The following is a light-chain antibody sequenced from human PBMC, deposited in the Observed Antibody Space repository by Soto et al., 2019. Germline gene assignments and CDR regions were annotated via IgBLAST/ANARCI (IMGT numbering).Light chain of an antibody. CDR1: SGHSSYA. CDR3: QTWSTGIGV. V-gene: IGLV4-69*01. Sequence: QLVLTQSPSASASLGASVKLTCTLSSGHSSYAIAWHQQQPEKGPRYLMKLNSDGSHRKGDGIPDRFSGSSSGAEHYLTISSLQSEDEADYYCQTWSTGIGVFGGGTKLTVL. J-gene: IGLJ2*01. CDR2: LNSDGSH.